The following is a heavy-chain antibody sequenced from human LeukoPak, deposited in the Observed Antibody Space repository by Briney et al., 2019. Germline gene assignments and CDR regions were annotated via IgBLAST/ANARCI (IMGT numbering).Heavy chain of an antibody. D-gene: IGHD1-26*01. J-gene: IGHJ4*02. CDR1: GGSISSSSYY. CDR2: IYTSGST. V-gene: IGHV4-61*02. CDR3: ARIPVGASYFDY. Sequence: PSETLSLTCTVSGGSISSSSYYWSWIRQPAGKGLEWIGRIYTSGSTNYNPSLKSRVTISVDTSKNQFSLKLSSVTAADTAVYYCARIPVGASYFDYWGQGTLVTVSS.